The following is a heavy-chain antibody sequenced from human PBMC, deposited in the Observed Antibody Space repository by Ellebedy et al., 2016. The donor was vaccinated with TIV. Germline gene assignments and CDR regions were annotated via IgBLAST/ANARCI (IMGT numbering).Heavy chain of an antibody. CDR3: FFGRN. J-gene: IGHJ4*02. V-gene: IGHV3-7*05. CDR1: GFSFNDYW. CDR2: IKQDGSEK. D-gene: IGHD3-16*01. Sequence: GGSLRLXXAASGFSFNDYWMHWVRQAPGKGLEWVANIKQDGSEKYYVDSVKGRFTISRDNSKNTLYLQMNSLRAEDTAVYYCFFGRNWGQGTLVTVSS.